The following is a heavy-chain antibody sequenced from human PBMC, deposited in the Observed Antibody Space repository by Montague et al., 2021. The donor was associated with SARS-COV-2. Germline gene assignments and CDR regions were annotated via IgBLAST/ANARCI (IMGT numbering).Heavy chain of an antibody. CDR3: ARVGRQQLVRLSGMDV. D-gene: IGHD6-13*01. CDR2: IYYSGST. CDR1: GGSISSSSYY. V-gene: IGHV4-39*07. J-gene: IGHJ6*02. Sequence: SETLSLTCTVSGGSISSSSYYWGWIRQPPGKGLVWIGSIYYSGSTYYNPSLKSRVTISVATSKNQFSLKLSSVTAADTAVYYCARVGRQQLVRLSGMDVWGQGTTVTVSS.